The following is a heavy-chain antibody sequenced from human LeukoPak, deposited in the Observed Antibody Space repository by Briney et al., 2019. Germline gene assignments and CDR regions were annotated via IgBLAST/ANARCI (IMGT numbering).Heavy chain of an antibody. V-gene: IGHV4-61*02. Sequence: PSETLSLTCTVSGDSISSGDYYWSWIRQPAGKGLEWIGRISSSGSTNYNPSLKSRVTISVDTSKNQFSLKLSSVTAADTAVYYCARGLLGRKYGGTFDYWGQGTLVTVSS. D-gene: IGHD4-23*01. CDR1: GDSISSGDYY. J-gene: IGHJ4*02. CDR3: ARGLLGRKYGGTFDY. CDR2: ISSSGST.